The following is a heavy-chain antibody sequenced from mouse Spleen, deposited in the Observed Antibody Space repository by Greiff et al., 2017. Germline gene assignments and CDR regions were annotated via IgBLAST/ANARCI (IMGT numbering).Heavy chain of an antibody. J-gene: IGHJ3*01. CDR3: AFYYRYDWFAY. V-gene: IGHV14-3*02. CDR2: IDPANGNT. Sequence: EVQLQQSGAELVKPGASVKLSCTASGFNIKDTYMPWVKQRPEQGLEWIGRIDPANGNTKYDPKFQGKATITADTSSNTAYLQLSSLTSEDTAVYYCAFYYRYDWFAYWGQGTLVTVSA. D-gene: IGHD2-14*01. CDR1: GFNIKDTY.